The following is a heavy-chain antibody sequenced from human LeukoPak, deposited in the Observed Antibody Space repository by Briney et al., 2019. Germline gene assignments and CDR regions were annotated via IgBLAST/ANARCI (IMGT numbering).Heavy chain of an antibody. J-gene: IGHJ4*02. CDR2: ISGNAGST. Sequence: GGSLRLSCSASGFTFSTYWMSWVRQAPGKGLEWVSDISGNAGSTYYADSVKGRFTISRDKSKNTMYLQMNSLRAEDTGVYYCAKDSLVVSAAGNSFDFWGQGTLVAVSS. V-gene: IGHV3-23*01. CDR1: GFTFSTYW. CDR3: AKDSLVVSAAGNSFDF. D-gene: IGHD2-2*01.